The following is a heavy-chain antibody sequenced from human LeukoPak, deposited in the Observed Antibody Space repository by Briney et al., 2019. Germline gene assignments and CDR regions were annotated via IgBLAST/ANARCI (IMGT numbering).Heavy chain of an antibody. D-gene: IGHD3-9*01. CDR1: GFTFSSYW. V-gene: IGHV3-7*02. J-gene: IGHJ3*02. Sequence: GGSLRLSCAASGFTFSSYWMSWVRQAPGEGLEWVANIKQDGSEIYYVDSVQGRFTISRDNAKNSLSLQMNSLRADDAAVYYCARASSKQLAGYLPDGFDIWGQGTMVTVSS. CDR3: ARASSKQLAGYLPDGFDI. CDR2: IKQDGSEI.